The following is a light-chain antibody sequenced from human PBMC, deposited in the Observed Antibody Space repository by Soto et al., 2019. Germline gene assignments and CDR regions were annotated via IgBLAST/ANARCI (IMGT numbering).Light chain of an antibody. J-gene: IGKJ2*01. CDR3: QQYYSTPRA. V-gene: IGKV1-5*03. CDR2: WAS. Sequence: DIQMTQSPPTRSASVGDRVTMTCRASQSISNSLAWYQQKPGTAPKLLIYWASTRESGVPDRFSGSGSGTDFTLTISSLQAEDVAVYYCQQYYSTPRAFGQGTKLEIK. CDR1: QSISNS.